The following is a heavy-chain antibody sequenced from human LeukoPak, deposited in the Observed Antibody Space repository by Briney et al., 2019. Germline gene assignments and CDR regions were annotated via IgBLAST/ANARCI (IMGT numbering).Heavy chain of an antibody. Sequence: PGGSLRLSCAASGFTVSSNYMSWVRQAPGKGLEWVSVIYSGGSTYHADSVKGRFTISRDNSKNTLYLHMNRLRAEDTAVYYCARGGILWELGFDIWGQGTMVTVSS. CDR1: GFTVSSNY. CDR2: IYSGGST. V-gene: IGHV3-53*01. J-gene: IGHJ3*02. D-gene: IGHD1-26*01. CDR3: ARGGILWELGFDI.